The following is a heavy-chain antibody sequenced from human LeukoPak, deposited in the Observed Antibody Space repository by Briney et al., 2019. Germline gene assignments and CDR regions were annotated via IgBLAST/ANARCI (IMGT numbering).Heavy chain of an antibody. D-gene: IGHD3-3*01. CDR2: IYYSGST. Sequence: KSSETLSLTCTVSGGSISSSSYYWGWIRQPPGKGLEWIGSIYYSGSTYYNPSFKSRVTISVDTSKNQFSLKLSSVTAADTAVYYCASPFYDFWSGAFDIWGQGTMVTVSS. J-gene: IGHJ3*02. V-gene: IGHV4-39*01. CDR3: ASPFYDFWSGAFDI. CDR1: GGSISSSSYY.